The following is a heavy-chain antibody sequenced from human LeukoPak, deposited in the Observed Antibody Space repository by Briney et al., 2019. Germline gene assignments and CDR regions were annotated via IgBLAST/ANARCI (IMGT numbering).Heavy chain of an antibody. D-gene: IGHD6-19*01. CDR2: ISYDGSNK. CDR1: GFTFSSYA. Sequence: GGSLRLSCAASGFTFSSYAMHWVRQAPGKGLEWVAVISYDGSNKYYADSVKGRFTISRDNSKNTLYLQMNSLRAEDTAVYYCAILAVAGRTFDYWGQGTLVTASS. J-gene: IGHJ4*02. CDR3: AILAVAGRTFDY. V-gene: IGHV3-30-3*01.